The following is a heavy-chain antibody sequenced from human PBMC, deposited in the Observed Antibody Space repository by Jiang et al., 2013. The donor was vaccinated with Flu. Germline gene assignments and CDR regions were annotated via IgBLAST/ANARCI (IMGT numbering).Heavy chain of an antibody. Sequence: WMGWINAGNGNTKYSQKFQGRVTITRDTSASTAYMELSSLRSEDTAVYYCARDSGSGWLRLGLDYWGQGTLVTVSS. CDR2: INAGNGNT. V-gene: IGHV1-3*01. CDR3: ARDSGSGWLRLGLDY. D-gene: IGHD6-19*01. J-gene: IGHJ4*02.